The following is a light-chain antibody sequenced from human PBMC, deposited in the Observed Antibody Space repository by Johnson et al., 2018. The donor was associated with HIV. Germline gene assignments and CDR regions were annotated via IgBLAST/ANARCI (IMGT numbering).Light chain of an antibody. CDR3: GTWDSSLYVFV. J-gene: IGLJ1*01. V-gene: IGLV1-51*01. Sequence: QSVLTQPPSVSAAPGQKVTISCSGSSSNIGNNYVSWYQQLPGTSPKLLIYENKARPSGIPDRFSGSKSATSATLAITGLQTGDEADYYSGTWDSSLYVFVFGSGTKVTVL. CDR2: ENK. CDR1: SSNIGNNY.